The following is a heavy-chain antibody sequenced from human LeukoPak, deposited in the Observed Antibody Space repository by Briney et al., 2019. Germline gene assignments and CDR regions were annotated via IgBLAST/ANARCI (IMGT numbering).Heavy chain of an antibody. CDR3: VRETPGLAFDI. CDR1: GGSFSGYY. CDR2: INHSGST. D-gene: IGHD2-2*01. V-gene: IGHV4-34*01. Sequence: SETLSLTCAVYGGSFSGYYWSWIRQPPGKGLEWIGEINHSGSTNYNPSLKSRVTISVDTSKNQFSLKLSSVTAADTAVYYCVRETPGLAFDIWGQGIMVTVSS. J-gene: IGHJ3*02.